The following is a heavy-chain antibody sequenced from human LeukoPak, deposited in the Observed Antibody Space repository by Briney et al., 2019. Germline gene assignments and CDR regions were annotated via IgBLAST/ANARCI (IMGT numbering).Heavy chain of an antibody. CDR3: ARGMATAPYYYYYMDV. D-gene: IGHD5-24*01. V-gene: IGHV1-69*06. Sequence: SVKVSCKASGGTFSSYAIGWVRQAPGQGLEWMGGIIPIFGTANYAQKFQGRVTITADKSTSTAYMELSSLRSEDTAVYYCARGMATAPYYYYYMDVWGKGTTVTVSS. J-gene: IGHJ6*03. CDR2: IIPIFGTA. CDR1: GGTFSSYA.